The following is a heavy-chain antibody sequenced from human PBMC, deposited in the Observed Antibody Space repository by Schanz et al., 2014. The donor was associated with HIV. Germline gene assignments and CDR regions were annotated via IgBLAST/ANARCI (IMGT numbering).Heavy chain of an antibody. CDR2: ISWKSDSI. CDR3: VRGNGGLDY. CDR1: GFTFDDYV. V-gene: IGHV3-9*01. Sequence: EVQLVESGGGLVQPGRSLRLSCAASGFTFDDYVMHWVRQAPGKGLEWVSGISWKSDSIGYADSVKGRFTISRDNAKNTLYLEMNSLRAEDTAVYYCVRGNGGLDYWGPGTQVTVSS. D-gene: IGHD7-27*01. J-gene: IGHJ4*02.